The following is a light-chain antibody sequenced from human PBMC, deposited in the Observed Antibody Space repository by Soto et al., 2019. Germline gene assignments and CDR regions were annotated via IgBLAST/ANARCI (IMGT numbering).Light chain of an antibody. V-gene: IGLV2-14*01. Sequence: QSVLTQPASVSGSPGQSITISCTGTSSDIGNYNYVSWYQQHPGKAPKLIIYEVNNRPSGVSNRFSGSKSDNTASLTISGLQAEDEANYYCSSYTTVNTLVSFGTGTKVTVL. J-gene: IGLJ1*01. CDR3: SSYTTVNTLVS. CDR2: EVN. CDR1: SSDIGNYNY.